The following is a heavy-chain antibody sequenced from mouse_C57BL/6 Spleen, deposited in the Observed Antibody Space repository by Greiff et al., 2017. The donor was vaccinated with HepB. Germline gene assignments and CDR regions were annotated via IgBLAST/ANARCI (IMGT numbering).Heavy chain of an antibody. D-gene: IGHD3-2*02. CDR1: GYTFTNYW. Sequence: VQLQQSGAELVRPGTSVKMSCKASGYTFTNYWIGWAKQRPGHGLEWIGDIYPGGGYTNYNEKFKGKATLTADKSSSTAYMQFSSLTSEDSAIYYCARSKGDSSGYFDYWGQGTTLTVSS. CDR3: ARSKGDSSGYFDY. J-gene: IGHJ2*01. CDR2: IYPGGGYT. V-gene: IGHV1-63*01.